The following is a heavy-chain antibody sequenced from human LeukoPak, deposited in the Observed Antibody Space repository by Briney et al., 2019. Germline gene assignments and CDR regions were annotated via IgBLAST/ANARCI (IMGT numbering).Heavy chain of an antibody. CDR2: IYYRGST. Sequence: SETLSLTCAVSGGPLTSYYWSWIRQPPGKGLEWIGFIYYRGSTNYNPSLESRVTISVDTSKNRFSLKLSSVTAADTAVYYCARDRYGGYDGFGAFDIWGQGTMVTVSS. CDR1: GGPLTSYY. V-gene: IGHV4-59*01. J-gene: IGHJ3*02. D-gene: IGHD5-12*01. CDR3: ARDRYGGYDGFGAFDI.